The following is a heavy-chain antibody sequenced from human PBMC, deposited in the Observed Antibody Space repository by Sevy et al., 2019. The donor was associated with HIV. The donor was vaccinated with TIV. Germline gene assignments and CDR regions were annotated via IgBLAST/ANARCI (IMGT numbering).Heavy chain of an antibody. Sequence: ASVKVSCKASGYTFTNYDISWVRQAPGQGLEWMGWISGYNGNTNYVQKFQGRVTMTTDTSTNTAYMDLRSLRSDDTAVYYCARLAVTGMSETHDSWGQGTLVTVSS. CDR3: ARLAVTGMSETHDS. CDR2: ISGYNGNT. V-gene: IGHV1-18*01. J-gene: IGHJ4*02. CDR1: GYTFTNYD. D-gene: IGHD6-19*01.